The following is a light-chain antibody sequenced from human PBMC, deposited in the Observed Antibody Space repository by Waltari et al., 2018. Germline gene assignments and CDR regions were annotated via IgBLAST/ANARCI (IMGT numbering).Light chain of an antibody. Sequence: SYELTQPPSVSVSPGQTARITCPGDAMPKKYAFWYQQKSGQAPVLVIYEDTERPSGIPERFSGSSSGTMATLTISGAQVEDEADYYCYSGDDSGNQEVFGGGTKLTVL. CDR1: AMPKKY. V-gene: IGLV3-10*01. CDR3: YSGDDSGNQEV. J-gene: IGLJ2*01. CDR2: EDT.